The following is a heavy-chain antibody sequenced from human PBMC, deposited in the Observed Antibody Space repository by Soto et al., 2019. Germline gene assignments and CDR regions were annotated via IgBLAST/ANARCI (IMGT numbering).Heavy chain of an antibody. D-gene: IGHD1-26*01. J-gene: IGHJ3*02. Sequence: QPGGSLRLSCAASGFTFSSYGMHWVRQAPGKGLEWVAVISYDGSNKYYADSVKGRFTISRDNSKNTLYLQMNSLRAEDTAVYYCAKGRFGQTWELLSPHAFDIWGQGTMVTVSS. V-gene: IGHV3-30*18. CDR2: ISYDGSNK. CDR3: AKGRFGQTWELLSPHAFDI. CDR1: GFTFSSYG.